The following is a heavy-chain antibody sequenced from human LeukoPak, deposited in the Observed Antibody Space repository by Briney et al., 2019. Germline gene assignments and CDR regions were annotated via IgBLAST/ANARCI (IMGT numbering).Heavy chain of an antibody. CDR2: ISYDGSNK. D-gene: IGHD6-13*01. V-gene: IGHV3-30*04. CDR3: AREGDGSSGVYYYFDY. CDR1: GFTFSSYA. J-gene: IGHJ4*02. Sequence: GGSLRLSCAASGFTFSSYAMHWVRQAPGKGLEWVAVISYDGSNKYYADSVKGRFTISRDNSKNTLYLQMNSLRAEDTAVYYCAREGDGSSGVYYYFDYWGQGTLVSVPS.